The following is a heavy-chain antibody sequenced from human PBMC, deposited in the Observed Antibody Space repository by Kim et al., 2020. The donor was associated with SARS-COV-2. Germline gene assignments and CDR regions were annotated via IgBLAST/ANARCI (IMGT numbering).Heavy chain of an antibody. V-gene: IGHV3-30*04. J-gene: IGHJ3*02. D-gene: IGHD6-19*01. Sequence: GGSLRLSCAASGFTFSSYAMHWVRQAPGKGLEWVAVISYDGSNKYYADSVKGRFTISRDNSKNTLYLQMNSLRAEDTAVYYCARDPVKWHSSCWYGAFD. CDR1: GFTFSSYA. CDR3: ARDPVKWHSSCWYGAFD. CDR2: ISYDGSNK.